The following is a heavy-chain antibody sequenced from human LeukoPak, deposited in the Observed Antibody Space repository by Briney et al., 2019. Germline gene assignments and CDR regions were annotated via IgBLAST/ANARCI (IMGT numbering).Heavy chain of an antibody. CDR1: GFTFSSYW. CDR2: IKRDGSEK. CDR3: ARGGYCSSTSCYVLD. V-gene: IGHV3-7*01. J-gene: IGHJ4*02. Sequence: PGGSLRLSCAASGFTFSSYWMSWVRQAPGKGLEWVANIKRDGSEKYYVDSVKGRFTISRDNAKNSLYLQMNSLRAEDTAVYYCARGGYCSSTSCYVLDWGQGTLVTVSS. D-gene: IGHD2-2*01.